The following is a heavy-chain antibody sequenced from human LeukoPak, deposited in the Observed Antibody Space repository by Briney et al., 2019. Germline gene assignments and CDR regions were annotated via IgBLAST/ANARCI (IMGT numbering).Heavy chain of an antibody. CDR3: AGSNGSACFAP. CDR2: IYYSGST. D-gene: IGHD1-1*01. V-gene: IGHV4-59*01. Sequence: SETLSLTCTVSGGSISSYYWSWIRQPPGKGLEWIGYIYYSGSTNYNPSLKSRVTISVDTSKNQFSLKLSSVTAADTAVYYCAGSNGSACFAPGAQGTLSPSPQ. J-gene: IGHJ5*02. CDR1: GGSISSYY.